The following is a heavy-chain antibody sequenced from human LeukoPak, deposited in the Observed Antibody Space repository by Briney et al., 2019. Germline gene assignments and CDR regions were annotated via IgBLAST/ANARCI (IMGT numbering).Heavy chain of an antibody. Sequence: PGGSLRLSCAASGFTFSSYGMHWVRQAPGKGLEWVAVISYDGANKYYADSVKGRFTISRDNSKNTLYLQMNSLRVEDTAVYYCARETGSAVGSTDFDYWGQGTLVTVSS. CDR1: GFTFSSYG. CDR3: ARETGSAVGSTDFDY. V-gene: IGHV3-30*19. D-gene: IGHD4-17*01. J-gene: IGHJ4*02. CDR2: ISYDGANK.